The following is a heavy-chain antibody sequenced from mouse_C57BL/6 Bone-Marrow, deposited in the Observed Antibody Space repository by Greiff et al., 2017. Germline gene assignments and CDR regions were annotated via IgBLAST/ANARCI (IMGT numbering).Heavy chain of an antibody. V-gene: IGHV5-17*01. CDR3: ARSAYYGSSSFAY. Sequence: EVQLQQSGGGLVKPGGSLKLSCAASGFTFSDYGMHWVRQAPEKGLEWVAYISSGSSTIYSADTVKGRFTITRDNAKNTLFLQMTSLRSEDTAMYYCARSAYYGSSSFAYWGQGTLVTVSA. CDR1: GFTFSDYG. CDR2: ISSGSSTI. J-gene: IGHJ3*01. D-gene: IGHD1-1*01.